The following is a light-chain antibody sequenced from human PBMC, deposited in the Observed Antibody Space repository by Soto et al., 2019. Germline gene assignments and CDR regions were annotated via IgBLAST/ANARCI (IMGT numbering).Light chain of an antibody. CDR1: QSVSSY. Sequence: DIVLTQSPATLSLSPGDRATLSCRASQSVSSYLAWYQQKPGQAPRLLIYDASNRATGIPARFSGSGSGTDFTLTSSSLEPEDVAVYYCQQRSNSPPYTFGQGTKLEIK. J-gene: IGKJ2*01. CDR2: DAS. CDR3: QQRSNSPPYT. V-gene: IGKV3-11*01.